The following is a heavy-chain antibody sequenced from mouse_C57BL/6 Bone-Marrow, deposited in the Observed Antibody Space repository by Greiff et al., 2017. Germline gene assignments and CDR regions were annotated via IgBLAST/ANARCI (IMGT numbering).Heavy chain of an antibody. CDR1: GYTFTSYW. J-gene: IGHJ2*01. D-gene: IGHD2-14*01. V-gene: IGHV1-55*01. Sequence: VQLQQPGAELVKPGASVKMSCKASGYTFTSYWITWVKQRPGQGLEWIGEIYPASGRTNYNEKFKSKAILTVDTSSNTAYMQLSSLTSEDSAVFYAARSGTLGRSFDYWGQGTTLTVSS. CDR2: IYPASGRT. CDR3: ARSGTLGRSFDY.